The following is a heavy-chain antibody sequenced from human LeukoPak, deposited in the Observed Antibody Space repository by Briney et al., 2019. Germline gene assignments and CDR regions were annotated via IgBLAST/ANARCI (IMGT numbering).Heavy chain of an antibody. V-gene: IGHV3-30*04. D-gene: IGHD1-14*01. Sequence: GGSLRLSCAASGFTFSSYAMHWVRQAPGKGLEWVAVISYDGSNKYYADSVKGRFTISRDNSKNTLYLQMNSLRAEGTAVYYCAKDRKYYFDYWGQGTLVTVSS. CDR1: GFTFSSYA. J-gene: IGHJ4*02. CDR2: ISYDGSNK. CDR3: AKDRKYYFDY.